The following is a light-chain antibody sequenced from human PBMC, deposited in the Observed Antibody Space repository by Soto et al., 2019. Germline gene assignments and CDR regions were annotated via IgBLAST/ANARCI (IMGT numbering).Light chain of an antibody. CDR3: QHYVERSPIT. V-gene: IGKV3-20*01. CDR1: QSVSSR. CDR2: GAS. Sequence: EIVMTQSPGTLSLSPGERATLSCRASQSVSSRLAWYQQKPGQAPRRLISGASSRATGIPDRFSGSGTGTDLTLTISRLEPEDFALYYCQHYVERSPITFGQGTRLEIK. J-gene: IGKJ5*01.